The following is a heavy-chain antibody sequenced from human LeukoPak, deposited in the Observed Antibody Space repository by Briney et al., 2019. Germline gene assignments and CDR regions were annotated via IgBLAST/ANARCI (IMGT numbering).Heavy chain of an antibody. CDR1: GYTFTSYG. J-gene: IGHJ3*02. V-gene: IGHV1-18*01. CDR3: ARSAHDCGDYVSRGAFDI. Sequence: ASVKVSCKASGYTFTSYGISWVRQAPGQGLEWMGWISAYNGNTNYAQKLQGRVTMTTDTSTSTAYMELRSPRSDDTAVYYCARSAHDCGDYVSRGAFDIWGQGTMVTVSS. CDR2: ISAYNGNT. D-gene: IGHD4-17*01.